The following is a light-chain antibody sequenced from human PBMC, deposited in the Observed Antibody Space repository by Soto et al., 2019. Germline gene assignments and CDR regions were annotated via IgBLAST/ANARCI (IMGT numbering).Light chain of an antibody. CDR3: QHFNSYPIT. CDR1: QDIRGA. J-gene: IGKJ5*01. V-gene: IGKV1-13*02. CDR2: DVS. Sequence: AIQLTQSPSSLSASVGDRVTITCRASQDIRGALAWYQQKPGKAPQRLIYDVSTLESGVPSRFSGRSSGTDFPLTISRLQPVDSATYYCQHFNSYPITFSQGKRLEIK.